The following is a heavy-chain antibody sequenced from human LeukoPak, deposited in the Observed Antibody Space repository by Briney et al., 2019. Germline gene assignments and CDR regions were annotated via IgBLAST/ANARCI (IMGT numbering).Heavy chain of an antibody. V-gene: IGHV4-39*01. CDR2: LDYSATT. D-gene: IGHD5-18*01. CDR3: ARGGTWIQLWSTRYYYYYMDV. J-gene: IGHJ6*03. Sequence: SETLSLTCTVSGGSISSSNYYWGWIRQPPGKGLEWIGALDYSATTYYNPSLKSRATISVDTSKNQFSLKLSSVTAADTAVYYCARGGTWIQLWSTRYYYYYMDVWGKGTTVTVSS. CDR1: GGSISSSNYY.